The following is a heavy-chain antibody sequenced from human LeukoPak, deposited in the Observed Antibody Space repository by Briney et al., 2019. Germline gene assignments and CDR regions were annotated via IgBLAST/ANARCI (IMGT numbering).Heavy chain of an antibody. J-gene: IGHJ4*02. CDR2: ISADSGST. Sequence: GASVKVSCKASGYIFTSYGISWVRQAPGQGLEWMGWISADSGSTNFAQKFQDRVTMATDTSTSTVYMELRSLRSDDTAIYYCAKEKVGTAIGGVFDYWGQGTVVTVSS. CDR3: AKEKVGTAIGGVFDY. CDR1: GYIFTSYG. D-gene: IGHD1-26*01. V-gene: IGHV1-18*01.